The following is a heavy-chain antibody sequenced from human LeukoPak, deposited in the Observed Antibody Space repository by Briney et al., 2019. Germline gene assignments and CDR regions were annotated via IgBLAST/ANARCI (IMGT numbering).Heavy chain of an antibody. CDR3: ARASGALAYCGGDCQNWFDP. CDR1: GYTFTGYY. D-gene: IGHD2-21*02. Sequence: RASVKVSCKASGYTFTGYYMHWVRQAPGQGLEWMGWINPNSGGTNYAQKFQGWVTMTRDTSISTAYMELSRLRSDDTAVYYCARASGALAYCGGDCQNWFDPWGQGTLVTVSS. CDR2: INPNSGGT. V-gene: IGHV1-2*04. J-gene: IGHJ5*02.